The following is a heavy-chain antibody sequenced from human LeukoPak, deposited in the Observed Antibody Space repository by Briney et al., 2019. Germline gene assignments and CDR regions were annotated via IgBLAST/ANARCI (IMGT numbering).Heavy chain of an antibody. CDR2: INPNSGGT. V-gene: IGHV1-2*04. CDR1: GYIFTGYY. J-gene: IGHJ6*02. D-gene: IGHD1/OR15-1a*01. Sequence: ASVKVSCKASGYIFTGYYMHWGRQAPGQGLEWMGWINPNSGGTNYAQKFQGWVTMTRDTSISTAYMELSRLRSDDTAVYYCARDATGTRPITFDMDVWGQGTTVTVSS. CDR3: ARDATGTRPITFDMDV.